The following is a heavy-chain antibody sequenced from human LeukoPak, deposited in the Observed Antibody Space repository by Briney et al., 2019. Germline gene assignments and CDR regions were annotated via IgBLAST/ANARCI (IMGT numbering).Heavy chain of an antibody. CDR2: IYYSGST. Sequence: PSETLSLTCTVSGGSIGSSSYYWGWIRQPPGKGLEWIGSIYYSGSTYYNPSLKSRVTISVDTSKNQFSLKLSSVTAADTAVYYCARHVDTAIDPWCNAFDIWGQGTMVTVSS. D-gene: IGHD5-18*01. V-gene: IGHV4-39*01. CDR1: GGSIGSSSYY. CDR3: ARHVDTAIDPWCNAFDI. J-gene: IGHJ3*02.